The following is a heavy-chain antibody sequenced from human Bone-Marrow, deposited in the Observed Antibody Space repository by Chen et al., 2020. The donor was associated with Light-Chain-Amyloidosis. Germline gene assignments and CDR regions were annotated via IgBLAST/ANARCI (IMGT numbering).Heavy chain of an antibody. J-gene: IGHJ4*02. D-gene: IGHD3-3*01. CDR3: ARHPDLDYFDY. V-gene: IGHV4-39*01. CDR2: IYYSGST. Sequence: QLQLQESGPGLVKPSETLSLTCTVSGGSISSSSYYWGWIRQPPGKGLGWIGSIYYSGSTYYNPSLKSRVTISVDTSKNQFSLKLSSVTAADTAVYYCARHPDLDYFDYWGQGTLVTVSS. CDR1: GGSISSSSYY.